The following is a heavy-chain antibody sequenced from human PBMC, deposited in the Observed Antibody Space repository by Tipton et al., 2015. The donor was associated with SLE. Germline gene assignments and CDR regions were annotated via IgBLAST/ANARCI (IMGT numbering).Heavy chain of an antibody. CDR2: ITAYTGNT. D-gene: IGHD3-10*01. J-gene: IGHJ6*02. CDR3: AREVYSGSYYYYYGMDV. Sequence: QSGAEVKEPGASVKVSCKASDYTFRNYGFSWVRQAPGQGLEWMGWITAYTGNTDYAQNFQGRVTMTKDTSTSTVYMELRSLRSDDTAVYYCAREVYSGSYYYYYGMDVWGQGTTVTISS. V-gene: IGHV1-18*01. CDR1: DYTFRNYG.